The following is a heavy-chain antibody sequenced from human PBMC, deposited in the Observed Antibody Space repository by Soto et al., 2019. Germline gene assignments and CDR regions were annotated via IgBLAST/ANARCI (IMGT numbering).Heavy chain of an antibody. V-gene: IGHV3-23*01. CDR1: GFTFSSYA. J-gene: IGHJ3*02. Sequence: AGSLRLSCAASGFTFSSYAMSWVRQAPGKGLEWVSAISGSGGSTYYADSVKGRFTISRDNSKNTLYLQMNSLRAADTAVYYSAKGDGGYSYGPGFDIWGQGTMVT. CDR3: AKGDGGYSYGPGFDI. D-gene: IGHD5-18*01. CDR2: ISGSGGST.